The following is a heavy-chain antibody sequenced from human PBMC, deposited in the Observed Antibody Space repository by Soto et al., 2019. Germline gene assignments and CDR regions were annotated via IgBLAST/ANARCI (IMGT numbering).Heavy chain of an antibody. CDR2: IYYSGIT. V-gene: IGHV4-31*03. CDR1: GGSISSGGYY. CDR3: ARGGGSGIYYVDY. Sequence: SETLSLTCTVSGGSISSGGYYWSWIRQHPGKGLEWIGFIYYSGITSYNPSLKSRLTISIDTSENQFSLKLSSVTAADTALYYCARGGGSGIYYVDYWGRGTQVTVSS. D-gene: IGHD3-10*01. J-gene: IGHJ4*02.